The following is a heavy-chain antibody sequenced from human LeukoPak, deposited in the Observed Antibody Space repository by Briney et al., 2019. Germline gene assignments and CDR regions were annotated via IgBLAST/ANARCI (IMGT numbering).Heavy chain of an antibody. V-gene: IGHV1-24*01. CDR3: AREPDCSSTSCYFDY. CDR1: GYTLTELS. CDR2: FDPEDGET. J-gene: IGHJ4*02. D-gene: IGHD2-2*01. Sequence: ASVKVSCKVSGYTLTELSMHWVRQAPGKGLEWMGGFDPEDGETIYAQKFQGRVTMTRDMSTSTVYMELSSLRSEDTAVYYCAREPDCSSTSCYFDYWGQGTLVTVSS.